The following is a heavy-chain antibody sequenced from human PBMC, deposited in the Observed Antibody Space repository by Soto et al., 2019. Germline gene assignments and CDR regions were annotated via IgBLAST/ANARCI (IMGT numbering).Heavy chain of an antibody. CDR3: LRKKDGGKKYLDV. CDR1: GFTFSDYY. CDR2: IRSSGSPI. V-gene: IGHV3-11*01. D-gene: IGHD4-17*01. Sequence: QVQLVESGGGLVKPGGSLRLSCVGSGFTFSDYYMSWIRQAPGKGLEWISYIRSSGSPIDYADSVKGRFTISRDNAKNSLYLQMNSLRVGDTAVDYCLRKKDGGKKYLDVWGRGTLVTVSS. J-gene: IGHJ2*01.